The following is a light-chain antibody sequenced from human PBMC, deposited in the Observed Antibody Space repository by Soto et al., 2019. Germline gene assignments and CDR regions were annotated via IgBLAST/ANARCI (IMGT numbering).Light chain of an antibody. J-gene: IGKJ1*01. CDR2: KAS. V-gene: IGKV1-5*03. Sequence: DIPTTQYPSTLSASVGDRVTMSWRASQSISSWLAWYQQKPVKAPNLLIYKASSLKSGVPSRCSGSGSGTEFTLTISSLQPDDFATYYCQQYDTYWTFGQGTKVDIK. CDR3: QQYDTYWT. CDR1: QSISSW.